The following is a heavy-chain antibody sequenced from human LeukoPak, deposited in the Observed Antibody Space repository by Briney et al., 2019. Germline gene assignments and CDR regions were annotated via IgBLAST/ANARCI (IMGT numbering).Heavy chain of an antibody. Sequence: PSETLSLTCTVSGGSISSYYWSWIRQPPGRGLEWVGYIYDSGITNYHPSLKSRVTMSVDTSKNQFSLKLNSVTAADTAVYYCARGNFAGGSWYRGVEYWGQGTLVSVSS. CDR3: ARGNFAGGSWYRGVEY. J-gene: IGHJ4*02. CDR2: IYDSGIT. V-gene: IGHV4-59*03. CDR1: GGSISSYY. D-gene: IGHD6-13*01.